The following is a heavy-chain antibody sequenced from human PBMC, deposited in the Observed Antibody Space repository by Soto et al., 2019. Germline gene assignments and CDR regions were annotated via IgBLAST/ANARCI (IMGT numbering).Heavy chain of an antibody. CDR3: AKVFYYYDSSGYYYFDY. J-gene: IGHJ4*02. CDR1: GFTFSSCA. Sequence: LVGSLRLSCAASGFTFSSCAVSWVRQAPGKGPEWISSISGSGSTIYYADSVKGRFTISRDNSKNTLYLQMSSLRAEDTAVYYCAKVFYYYDSSGYYYFDYWGQGTLVTVSS. V-gene: IGHV3-23*01. D-gene: IGHD3-22*01. CDR2: ISGSGSTI.